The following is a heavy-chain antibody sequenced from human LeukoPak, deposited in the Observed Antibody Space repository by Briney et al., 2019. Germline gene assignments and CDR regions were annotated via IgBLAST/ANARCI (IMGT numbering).Heavy chain of an antibody. D-gene: IGHD3-3*01. V-gene: IGHV3-30-3*01. CDR1: GFTFSSYA. CDR2: ISYDGSNK. Sequence: GGSLRLSCAASGFTFSSYAMHWVRQAPGKGPEWVAVISYDGSNKYYADSVKGRFTISRDNSKNTLYLQMNSLRAEDTAIYYCAKALISDNDFSARMDVWGQGTTVTVSS. J-gene: IGHJ6*02. CDR3: AKALISDNDFSARMDV.